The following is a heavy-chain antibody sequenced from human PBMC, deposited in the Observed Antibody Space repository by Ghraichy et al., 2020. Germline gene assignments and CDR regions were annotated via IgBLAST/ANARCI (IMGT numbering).Heavy chain of an antibody. CDR2: ISRSGNT. CDR3: ARGSSTIFHMDV. V-gene: IGHV4-30-4*08. Sequence: SETLSLTCTVSGGSVNTADYYWNWVRQPPGKGLEWVGHISRSGNTHFNPSLKSRISISVDTSKQEFSLKMTSVSAADTAVYYCARGSSTIFHMDVWGRGTTVTVSS. J-gene: IGHJ6*03. CDR1: GGSVNTADYY. D-gene: IGHD2-2*01.